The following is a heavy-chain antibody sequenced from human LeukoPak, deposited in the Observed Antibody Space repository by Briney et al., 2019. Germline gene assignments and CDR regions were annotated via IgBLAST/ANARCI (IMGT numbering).Heavy chain of an antibody. J-gene: IGHJ5*02. V-gene: IGHV4-38-2*02. CDR3: ASLTTIYSWFDP. CDR1: GYFITSGYY. CDR2: IYHSGTT. D-gene: IGHD4-17*01. Sequence: KSSETLSLTCTVSGYFITSGYYWGWIRQSPGKGLEWIGSIYHSGTTYFNPSLKSRVTISVDTSTNQFALKLNSVTAADTAVYYCASLTTIYSWFDPWGQGILVTVSS.